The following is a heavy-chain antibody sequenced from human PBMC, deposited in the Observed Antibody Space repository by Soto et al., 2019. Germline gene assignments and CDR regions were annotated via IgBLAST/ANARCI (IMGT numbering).Heavy chain of an antibody. J-gene: IGHJ5*02. Sequence: ASVKVACKTSGYTFSNYGITWVRQAPGQPLEWLGWISLYSYGTNYAQTFQGRVPMTTDTSKTTAYMELRSLRSDDTAVYYCARVAPGAEAWFGPWGQGTLVTVS. CDR3: ARVAPGAEAWFGP. V-gene: IGHV1-18*01. CDR2: ISLYSYGT. D-gene: IGHD2-2*01. CDR1: GYTFSNYG.